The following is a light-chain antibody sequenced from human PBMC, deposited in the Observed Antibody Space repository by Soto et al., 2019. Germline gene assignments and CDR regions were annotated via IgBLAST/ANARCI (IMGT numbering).Light chain of an antibody. J-gene: IGLJ2*01. CDR3: LLSYSGAGGV. Sequence: QAVVTQAPSLTVSPGGTVTLTCGSRTGAVTSGHYPYWFQQKPGQAPRTLSYDTSNKHSWTPARFSGSLLGGKAALTLSGAQPEDEAEYYCLLSYSGAGGVFGGGTKLTVL. V-gene: IGLV7-46*01. CDR2: DTS. CDR1: TGAVTSGHY.